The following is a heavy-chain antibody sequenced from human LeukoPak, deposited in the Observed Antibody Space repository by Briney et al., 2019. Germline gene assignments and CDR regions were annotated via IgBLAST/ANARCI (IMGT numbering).Heavy chain of an antibody. D-gene: IGHD4-11*01. Sequence: PSETLSLTCAIYGGSFSGYYWSWIRQPPGKGLEWIGEINHSGSTNYNPSLKSRVTISVDTSKNQFSLKLSSVTAADTAVYYCARVVTTFTFDPWGQGTLVTVSS. V-gene: IGHV4-34*01. J-gene: IGHJ5*02. CDR3: ARVVTTFTFDP. CDR2: INHSGST. CDR1: GGSFSGYY.